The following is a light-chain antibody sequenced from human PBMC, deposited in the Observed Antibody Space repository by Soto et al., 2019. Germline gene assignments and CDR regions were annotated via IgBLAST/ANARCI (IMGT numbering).Light chain of an antibody. V-gene: IGLV2-8*01. CDR3: SAYVGNNNLV. CDR1: SSDVGAYNY. J-gene: IGLJ2*01. CDR2: EVN. Sequence: QLVLTQPPSASGSPGQSVTISCTGTSSDVGAYNYVSWYQQLPGKAPKLMIYEVNKRPSGVPDRFSGSKSGNTASLTVSGLQAEDEADYFCSAYVGNNNLVFGGGTQLTVL.